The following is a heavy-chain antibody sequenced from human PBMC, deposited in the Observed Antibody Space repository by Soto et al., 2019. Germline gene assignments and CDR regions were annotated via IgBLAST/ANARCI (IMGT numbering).Heavy chain of an antibody. CDR2: IWSAGLT. J-gene: IGHJ5*02. Sequence: PGGSLRLSXAASGFTVSSKYMNWVRQAPGKGLEWVSIIWSAGLTYYADSVRGRFTISRDISKNILFLQMNNLRAEDSAIYYCARELPPDLWGQGTLVTVSS. CDR3: ARELPPDL. CDR1: GFTVSSKY. D-gene: IGHD2-15*01. V-gene: IGHV3-53*01.